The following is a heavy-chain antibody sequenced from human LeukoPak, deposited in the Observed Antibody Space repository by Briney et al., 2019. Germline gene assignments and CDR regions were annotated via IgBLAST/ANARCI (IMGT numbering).Heavy chain of an antibody. J-gene: IGHJ4*02. CDR2: ISSSSSTI. CDR3: AREGRPDIDY. CDR1: GFTLSSYS. Sequence: VGSLRLSGAASGFTLSSYSMNWVRQAPGKGLEWVSYISSSSSTIYYADSVKGRFTISRANAKNSLYLQMNSLRDEDTAVYYCAREGRPDIDYWGQGTLVTVSS. V-gene: IGHV3-48*02.